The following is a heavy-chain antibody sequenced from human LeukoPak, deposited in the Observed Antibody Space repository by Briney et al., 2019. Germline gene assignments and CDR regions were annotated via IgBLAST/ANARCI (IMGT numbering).Heavy chain of an antibody. V-gene: IGHV4-34*01. CDR2: INHSGST. CDR1: GGSFSGYY. D-gene: IGHD2-2*01. Sequence: PSETLSLTCAVYGGSFSGYYWSWIRQPPGKGLEWIGKINHSGSTNYNPSLKSRVTISVDTSKNQFSLKLTSVTAADTAVYYCARGLVNIAVVPAARAYYYYYYMDVWGKGATVTVSS. J-gene: IGHJ6*03. CDR3: ARGLVNIAVVPAARAYYYYYYMDV.